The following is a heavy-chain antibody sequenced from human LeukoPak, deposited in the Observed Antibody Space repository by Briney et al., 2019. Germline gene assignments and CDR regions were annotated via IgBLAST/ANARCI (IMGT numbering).Heavy chain of an antibody. J-gene: IGHJ5*02. Sequence: GGSLRLSCAASGFTFDDYDLVWVRQAPGKGLEWVSGRNGGRTAYADSVKGRFTISRDNAKNTLNLQMNSLRAEDTAVYYCARDLGQYYDTSDNWFDPWGQGTLVTVSS. V-gene: IGHV3-20*04. CDR2: RNGGRT. D-gene: IGHD3-22*01. CDR3: ARDLGQYYDTSDNWFDP. CDR1: GFTFDDYD.